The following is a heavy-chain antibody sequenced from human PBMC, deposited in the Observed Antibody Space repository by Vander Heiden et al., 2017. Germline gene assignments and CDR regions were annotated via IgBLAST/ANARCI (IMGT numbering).Heavy chain of an antibody. V-gene: IGHV3-23*01. CDR1: GFTFSSYA. CDR2: ISGSGGST. Sequence: EVQLLESGGGLVQPGGSLRLSCAASGFTFSSYAISWVRQAPGKGLEWVSAISGSGGSTYYADSVKGRFTISRDNSKNTLYLQMNSLRAEDTAVYYCAKATYYDFWSGSDFDYWGQGTLVTVSS. D-gene: IGHD3-3*01. CDR3: AKATYYDFWSGSDFDY. J-gene: IGHJ4*02.